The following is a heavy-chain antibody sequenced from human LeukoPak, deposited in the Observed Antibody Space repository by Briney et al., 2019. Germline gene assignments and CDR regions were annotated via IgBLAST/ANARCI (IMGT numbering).Heavy chain of an antibody. V-gene: IGHV4-39*07. Sequence: SETLSLTCTVSGGSISSSSYYWGWIRQPPGTGLEWIGSIYYSGSTYYNPSLKSRVTISVDTSKNQFSLKLSSVTAADTAVYYCARGVSGSYRYFDYWGQGTLVTVSS. J-gene: IGHJ4*02. CDR3: ARGVSGSYRYFDY. D-gene: IGHD1-26*01. CDR2: IYYSGST. CDR1: GGSISSSSYY.